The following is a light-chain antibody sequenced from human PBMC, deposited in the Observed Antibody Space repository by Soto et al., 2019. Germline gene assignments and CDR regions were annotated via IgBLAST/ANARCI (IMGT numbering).Light chain of an antibody. CDR3: QQYNNWPVT. J-gene: IGKJ4*01. CDR1: QSISRT. CDR2: DAS. V-gene: IGKV3D-15*01. Sequence: EIVFTQTPDTLSVAPGERATRSCRASQSISRTLAWYQQKSGQPPRLLIYDASTSATGFPARFSGSGSGTEFTLTISSLQSEDFAVYYCQQYNNWPVTLGGGTKVDIK.